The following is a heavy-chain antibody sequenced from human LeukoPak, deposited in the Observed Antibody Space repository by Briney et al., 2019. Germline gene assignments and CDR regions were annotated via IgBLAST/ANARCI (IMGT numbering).Heavy chain of an antibody. V-gene: IGHV1-46*01. CDR1: GYTFTSYY. CDR3: ARDLAEAGGSLRPGEFDY. CDR2: INPSGGST. J-gene: IGHJ4*02. D-gene: IGHD6-19*01. Sequence: ASVKVSCKASGYTFTSYYMHWVRQAPGQGLEWMGIINPSGGSTSYAQKFQGRVTMTRDTSTSTVYMELSSLRSEDTAAYYCARDLAEAGGSLRPGEFDYWGQGTLVTVSS.